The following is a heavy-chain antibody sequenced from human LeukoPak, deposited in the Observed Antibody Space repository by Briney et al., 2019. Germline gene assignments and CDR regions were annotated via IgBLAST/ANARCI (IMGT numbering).Heavy chain of an antibody. CDR2: ISSSGYTI. V-gene: IGHV3-48*03. CDR3: ARGSRVSTVVTYFDH. CDR1: GFXFSPYE. J-gene: IGHJ4*02. D-gene: IGHD4-23*01. Sequence: GGSLRLSCAASGFXFSPYEINWVRQAPGKGLQWLSYISSSGYTIYYADAVKGRFTTSRDNAKNSLYLQMNSLRAEDTAVYYCARGSRVSTVVTYFDHWGQGTLVTVSS.